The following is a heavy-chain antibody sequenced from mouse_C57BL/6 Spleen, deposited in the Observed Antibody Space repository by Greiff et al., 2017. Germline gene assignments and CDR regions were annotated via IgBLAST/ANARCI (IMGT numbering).Heavy chain of an antibody. CDR3: ARNDGSSYVGYYFDY. CDR1: GFTFSDYG. D-gene: IGHD1-1*01. Sequence: EVNVVESGGGLVKPGGSLKLSCAASGFTFSDYGMHWVCQAPEKGLEWVAYISSGSSTIYYADTVKGRFTISRDNAKNTLFLQMTSLRSEDTAMYYCARNDGSSYVGYYFDYWGQGTTLTVSS. V-gene: IGHV5-17*01. CDR2: ISSGSSTI. J-gene: IGHJ2*01.